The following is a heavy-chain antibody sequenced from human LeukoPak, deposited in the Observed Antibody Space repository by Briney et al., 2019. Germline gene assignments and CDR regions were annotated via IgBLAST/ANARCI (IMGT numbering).Heavy chain of an antibody. J-gene: IGHJ6*04. Sequence: SETLSLTCAVYGGSFSGYYWSWIRQPPGKGLEWIGEISHSGSTNYNPSLKSRVTISVDTSKNQFSLKLSSVTAADTAVYYCARGRLLLRGMDVWGKGTTVTVSS. CDR1: GGSFSGYY. CDR2: ISHSGST. D-gene: IGHD2-15*01. V-gene: IGHV4-34*01. CDR3: ARGRLLLRGMDV.